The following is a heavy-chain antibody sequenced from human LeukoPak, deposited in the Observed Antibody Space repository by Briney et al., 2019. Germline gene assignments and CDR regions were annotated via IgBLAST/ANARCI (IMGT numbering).Heavy chain of an antibody. J-gene: IGHJ4*02. V-gene: IGHV3-48*04. CDR1: RFTFSSYA. D-gene: IGHD3-22*01. CDR3: ARVTGYMIEDYFDY. Sequence: GGSLRLSCAASRFTFSSYAMSWVRQAPGKGLEWVSYISFSGNSIYYADSVKGRFTISRDNAKNSLYLQMNSLRAEDTAVYYCARVTGYMIEDYFDYWGQGTLVTVSS. CDR2: ISFSGNSI.